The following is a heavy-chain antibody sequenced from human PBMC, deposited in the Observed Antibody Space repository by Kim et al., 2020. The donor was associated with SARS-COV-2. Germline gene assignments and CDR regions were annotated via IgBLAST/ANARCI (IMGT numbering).Heavy chain of an antibody. CDR2: SHDGSNQ. Sequence: SHDGSNQSTADSVKGRFTISRDSSKNTVYLQMNSLRVEDTAVYYCANMQYWGQGTLVSVSS. D-gene: IGHD2-2*01. J-gene: IGHJ4*02. V-gene: IGHV3-30*01. CDR3: ANMQY.